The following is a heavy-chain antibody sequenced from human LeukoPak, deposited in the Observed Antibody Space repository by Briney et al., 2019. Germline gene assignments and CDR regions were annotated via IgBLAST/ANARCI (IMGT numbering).Heavy chain of an antibody. V-gene: IGHV1-69*13. CDR2: INPIFGTA. J-gene: IGHJ3*02. Sequence: SVTVSCKASGRTFSSNAISWVRQAPGQGLEWMGGINPIFGTANYAQTFQGRVTITADESTSTAYMELSSLRSEDTAVYYCARGQGPYAFDIWGQGTMVTVSS. CDR3: ARGQGPYAFDI. CDR1: GRTFSSNA.